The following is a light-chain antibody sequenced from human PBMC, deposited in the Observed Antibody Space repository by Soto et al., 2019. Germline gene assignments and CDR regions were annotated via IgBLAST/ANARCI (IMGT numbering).Light chain of an antibody. CDR1: SSDVGGYNY. J-gene: IGLJ2*01. CDR3: CSYAGSDILI. V-gene: IGLV2-11*01. CDR2: DVT. Sequence: QSALTQPRSVSGSPGQSVTISCTGTSSDVGGYNYVSWYQRHPGEAPKLIISDVTKRPSGVPDRFSGSKSGNTASLTISGLQAEDEADYDCCSYAGSDILIFGGGTKVTVL.